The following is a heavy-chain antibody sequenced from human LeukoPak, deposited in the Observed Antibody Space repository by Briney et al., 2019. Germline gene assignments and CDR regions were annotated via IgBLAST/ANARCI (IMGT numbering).Heavy chain of an antibody. Sequence: GGPLRLSYAPPGYTFAVYAITWIRQAPGKGLEWVSLISGSGGSTYYADVVKGRFTISRDISKNTLYLQMNSLRAEDTAVYYCARGPTAMDAVWGQGTLVTVSS. V-gene: IGHV3-23*01. CDR2: ISGSGGST. CDR1: GYTFAVYA. CDR3: ARGPTAMDAV. D-gene: IGHD5-18*01. J-gene: IGHJ4*02.